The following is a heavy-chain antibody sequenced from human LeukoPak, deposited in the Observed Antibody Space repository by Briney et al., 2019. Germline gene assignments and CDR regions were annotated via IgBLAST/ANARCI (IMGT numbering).Heavy chain of an antibody. Sequence: GGSLRLSCAASGFTFSSYGMYWVSQAPGKGLEWVATISYDGSNTYYADSLKGRFTISRDNSKNTLYLQLNSLRAEDTAVYYCAGLDTAIPDAFDIWGQGAMVTVSS. J-gene: IGHJ3*02. D-gene: IGHD5-18*01. V-gene: IGHV3-30*03. CDR3: AGLDTAIPDAFDI. CDR2: ISYDGSNT. CDR1: GFTFSSYG.